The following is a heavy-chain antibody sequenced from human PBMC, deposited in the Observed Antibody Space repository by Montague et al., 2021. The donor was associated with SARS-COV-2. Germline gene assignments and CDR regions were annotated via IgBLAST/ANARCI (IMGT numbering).Heavy chain of an antibody. CDR2: IHSSGPT. V-gene: IGHV4-39*01. CDR1: GGSISSGSYY. Sequence: SETLSLTCTVAGGSISSGSYYWGWFRQPPGKGLEWIGNIHSSGPTYYKSRVTISVDTSKNQFSLKMTSVTAADTAVYYCARRLGGSGWLDYWGQGTLVTVSS. D-gene: IGHD6-25*01. CDR3: ARRLGGSGWLDY. J-gene: IGHJ4*02.